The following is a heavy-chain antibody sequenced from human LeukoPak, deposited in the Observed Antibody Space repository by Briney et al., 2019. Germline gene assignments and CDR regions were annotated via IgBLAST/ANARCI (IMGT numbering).Heavy chain of an antibody. J-gene: IGHJ4*02. V-gene: IGHV1-46*01. CDR3: ARSIRFGESLTYYFDY. D-gene: IGHD3-10*01. CDR2: INPRGDNT. Sequence: ASVKVSCKASGYTFTTYYVHWVRQAPGQGLEWVGIINPRGDNTTYAQKFQGRVTMTRDTSTSTVYMELSSLRSEDTAVYYCARSIRFGESLTYYFDYWGQGTLVTVSS. CDR1: GYTFTTYY.